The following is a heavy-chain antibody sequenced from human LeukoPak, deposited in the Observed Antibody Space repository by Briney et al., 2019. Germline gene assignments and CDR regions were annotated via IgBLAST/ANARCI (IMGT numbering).Heavy chain of an antibody. CDR1: GYTFTGYY. V-gene: IGHV1-2*02. Sequence: ASVKVSCKASGYTFTGYYMHWVRQAPGQGLEWMGWINPSSGGTNYAQKFQGRVTMTRDTSISTAYMELSRLRSDDTAVYYCARGYYGSGDGVDYWGQGTLVTVSS. D-gene: IGHD3-10*01. J-gene: IGHJ4*02. CDR3: ARGYYGSGDGVDY. CDR2: INPSSGGT.